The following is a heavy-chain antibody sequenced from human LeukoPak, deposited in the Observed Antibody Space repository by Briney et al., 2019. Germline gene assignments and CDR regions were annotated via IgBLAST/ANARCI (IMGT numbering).Heavy chain of an antibody. V-gene: IGHV4-39*01. J-gene: IGHJ4*02. Sequence: PSETLSLTCTVSGDSISSISSRSYHWAWIRQPPGKGLEWIGSFYYIGSTYYNPSLKSRLTISVDTSKNQFSLKLSSVTAADTAVYYCARHLSVEMATGGIDYWGQGTLVTVSS. D-gene: IGHD5-24*01. CDR2: FYYIGST. CDR3: ARHLSVEMATGGIDY. CDR1: GDSISSISSRSYH.